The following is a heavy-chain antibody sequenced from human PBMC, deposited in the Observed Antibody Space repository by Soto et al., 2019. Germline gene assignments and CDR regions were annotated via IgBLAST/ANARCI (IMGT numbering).Heavy chain of an antibody. Sequence: SQTLSLTWDISGDSVSSNKAAWSWIRQSPSRGLEWLGRTYFRSKWFNDYAISVKGRIIINPDTSKNQFSLQLNSVTPEDTAVYYCARDQMVSTVTTNNWFDPWGQRTLVTVSS. J-gene: IGHJ5*02. D-gene: IGHD4-17*01. CDR3: ARDQMVSTVTTNNWFDP. V-gene: IGHV6-1*01. CDR1: GDSVSSNKAA. CDR2: TYFRSKWFN.